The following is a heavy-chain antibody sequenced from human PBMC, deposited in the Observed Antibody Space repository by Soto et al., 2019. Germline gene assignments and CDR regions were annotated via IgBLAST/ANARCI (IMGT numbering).Heavy chain of an antibody. Sequence: SVKVSCKASGGTFSSYAISWVRQAPGQGLEWMGGIIPIFGTANYAQKFQGRVTITADESTSTAYMELSSLRSEDTAVYYCARERRRDGYNYDYWGQGTLVTVSS. D-gene: IGHD5-12*01. J-gene: IGHJ4*02. CDR3: ARERRRDGYNYDY. V-gene: IGHV1-69*13. CDR2: IIPIFGTA. CDR1: GGTFSSYA.